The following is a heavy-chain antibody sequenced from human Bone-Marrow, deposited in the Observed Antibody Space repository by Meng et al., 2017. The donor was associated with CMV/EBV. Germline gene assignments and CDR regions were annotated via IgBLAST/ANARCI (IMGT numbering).Heavy chain of an antibody. Sequence: SETLSLTCTVSGGSIRSGGSYWSGIRQPPGKGLEWIGEINHSGSTNYNPSLKSRVTISVDTSKNQFSLKWCAVTAADTAVYYCAREAYYYGSGSHFDYWGQGTLVTVSS. CDR2: INHSGST. CDR3: AREAYYYGSGSHFDY. D-gene: IGHD3-10*01. J-gene: IGHJ4*02. CDR1: GGSIRSGGSY. V-gene: IGHV4-39*07.